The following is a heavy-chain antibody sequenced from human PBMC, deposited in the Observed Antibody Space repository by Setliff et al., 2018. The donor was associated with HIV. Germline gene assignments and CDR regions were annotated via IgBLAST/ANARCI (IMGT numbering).Heavy chain of an antibody. CDR1: GSSITSSGYY. CDR3: ARHSGRRELPCDS. D-gene: IGHD1-7*01. Sequence: SETLSLTCSVSGSSITSSGYYWGWIRQPPGKGLEWIGSIYYSGSTYYNPSLKSRVTISVDTSKNQFSLKLSSVTAADTAVYFCARHSGRRELPCDSWGQGTLVTVSS. CDR2: IYYSGST. V-gene: IGHV4-39*01. J-gene: IGHJ5*01.